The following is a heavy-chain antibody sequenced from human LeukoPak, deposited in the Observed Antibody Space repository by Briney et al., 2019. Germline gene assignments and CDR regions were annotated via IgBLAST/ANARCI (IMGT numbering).Heavy chain of an antibody. J-gene: IGHJ4*02. D-gene: IGHD3-9*01. CDR1: GFTFSSYS. V-gene: IGHV3-48*04. CDR2: ISSSSSTI. CDR3: ARGRYFDWLLFYFDY. Sequence: GGSLRLSCAASGFTFSSYSMNWVRQAPGKGLEWVSYISSSSSTIYYADSVKGRFTISRDNAKNSLYLQMNSLRAEDTAVYCCARGRYFDWLLFYFDYWGQGTLVTVSS.